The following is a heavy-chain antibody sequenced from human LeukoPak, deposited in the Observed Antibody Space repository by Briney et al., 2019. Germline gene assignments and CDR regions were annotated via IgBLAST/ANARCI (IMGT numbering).Heavy chain of an antibody. CDR3: AMLSSSSSDY. V-gene: IGHV3-23*01. D-gene: IGHD6-6*01. Sequence: GGSLRLFCAASGFTFSSYAMSWVRQAPGEGLEWVSAISGSGISTYYADSVKGRFTISRDNSKNTLYLQMNSLRAEDTAVYYCAMLSSSSSDYWGQGTLVTVSS. CDR2: ISGSGIST. J-gene: IGHJ4*02. CDR1: GFTFSSYA.